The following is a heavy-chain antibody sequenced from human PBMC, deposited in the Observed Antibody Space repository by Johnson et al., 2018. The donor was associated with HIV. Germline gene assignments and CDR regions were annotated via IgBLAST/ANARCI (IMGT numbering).Heavy chain of an antibody. J-gene: IGHJ3*02. Sequence: VQLVESGGGLVKPGGSLRLSCAASGFTFSDYYMSWIRQAPGQGLEWVSYISSSGSTIYYAASVKGRFTISRDNAKTSLYLQMNSLRAEDTAVYYCARERQLESSAFDIWGQGTMVTVSS. D-gene: IGHD6-6*01. V-gene: IGHV3-11*04. CDR3: ARERQLESSAFDI. CDR2: ISSSGSTI. CDR1: GFTFSDYY.